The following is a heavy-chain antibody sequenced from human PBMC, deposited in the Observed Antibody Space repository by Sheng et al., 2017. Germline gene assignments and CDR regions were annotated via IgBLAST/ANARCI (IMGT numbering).Heavy chain of an antibody. V-gene: IGHV3-48*03. CDR3: VRDGGGSRSYWYFDL. D-gene: IGHD2-15*01. Sequence: EVTLVESGGGLIQPGGSLRLSCAASGFTFSTYEMNWVRQAPGKGLEWISFISHSSDSIFYADSVKDRFSISRDNAKNSVYLQMNSLTAEDTAVYHCVRDGGGSRSYWYFDLWGRGTLV. J-gene: IGHJ2*01. CDR2: ISHSSDSI. CDR1: GFTFSTYE.